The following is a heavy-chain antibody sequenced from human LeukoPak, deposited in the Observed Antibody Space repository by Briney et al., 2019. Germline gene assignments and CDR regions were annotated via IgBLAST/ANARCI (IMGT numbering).Heavy chain of an antibody. CDR1: GFTFSSYA. D-gene: IGHD3-22*01. CDR2: ISGSGSST. J-gene: IGHJ4*02. Sequence: GGSLRLSCAASGFTFSSYAMSWDRQAPGKGLEWVSAISGSGSSTYYADSVKGRFTISRDNSKNTLSLQMNSLRAEDTAVYYCAKGGSFYDSSGYADYWGQGTLVTVSS. V-gene: IGHV3-23*01. CDR3: AKGGSFYDSSGYADY.